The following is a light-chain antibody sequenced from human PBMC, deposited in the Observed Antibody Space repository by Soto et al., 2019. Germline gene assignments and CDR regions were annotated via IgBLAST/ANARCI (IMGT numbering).Light chain of an antibody. CDR2: GAS. V-gene: IGKV3-20*01. J-gene: IGKJ5*01. CDR3: QQYGSSPFT. Sequence: EIVLTQSPATLSLSPGERATLSCRASQSVSSYLAWYQQKPGQAPRLLIYGASTRATGIPDRFSGSESGTDFTLTISRLEPEDFVVYYCQQYGSSPFTFGQGTRLEIK. CDR1: QSVSSY.